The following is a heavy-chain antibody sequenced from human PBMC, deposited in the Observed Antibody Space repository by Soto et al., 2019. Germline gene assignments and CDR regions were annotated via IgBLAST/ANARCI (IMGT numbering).Heavy chain of an antibody. J-gene: IGHJ4*02. D-gene: IGHD3-22*01. CDR2: ISGSGGST. CDR3: AKDMYYYDSSGYFDY. Sequence: GGSLRLSCAASGFTFSSYAMSWVRQAPGKGLEWVSAISGSGGSTYYADSVKGRFTISRDNSKNTLYLQMNSLRAEDTAVYYCAKDMYYYDSSGYFDYWGQGTLVTVSS. V-gene: IGHV3-23*01. CDR1: GFTFSSYA.